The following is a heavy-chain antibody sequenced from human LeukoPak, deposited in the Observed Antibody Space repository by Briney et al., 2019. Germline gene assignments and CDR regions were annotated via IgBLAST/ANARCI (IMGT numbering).Heavy chain of an antibody. CDR2: FDPEDGET. Sequence: ASVKVSCKVSGYTLTELSMHWVRQAPGKGLEWIGGFDPEDGETIYAQKFQGRVTMTEDTSTDTAYMELSSLRSEDTAVYYCARAPRPRPTVPYYGMDVWGQGTTVTVSS. CDR3: ARAPRPRPTVPYYGMDV. CDR1: GYTLTELS. V-gene: IGHV1-24*01. J-gene: IGHJ6*02. D-gene: IGHD4-17*01.